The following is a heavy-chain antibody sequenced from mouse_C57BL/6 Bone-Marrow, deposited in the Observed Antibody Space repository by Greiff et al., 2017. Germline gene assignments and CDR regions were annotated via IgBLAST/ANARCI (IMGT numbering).Heavy chain of an antibody. D-gene: IGHD1-1*01. J-gene: IGHJ1*03. V-gene: IGHV14-4*01. CDR2: IDPENGDT. Sequence: EVKLQESGAELVRPGASVKLSCTASGFNIKDDYMHWVKQRPEQGLEWIGWIDPENGDTEYASKFQGKATITADTSSNTAYLQLSSLTSEDTAVYYCTPTAYYYYGSSYWYFDVWGTGTTVTVSS. CDR3: TPTAYYYYGSSYWYFDV. CDR1: GFNIKDDY.